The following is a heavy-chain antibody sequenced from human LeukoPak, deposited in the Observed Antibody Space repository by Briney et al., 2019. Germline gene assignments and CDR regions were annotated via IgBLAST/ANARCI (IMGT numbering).Heavy chain of an antibody. D-gene: IGHD3-22*01. CDR3: ARGRQDYYDSSGYPKALDY. CDR2: ISSSGSTI. V-gene: IGHV3-11*01. Sequence: GGSLRLSCAASGFTFSDYYMSWIRQAPGKGLKWVSYISSSGSTIYYADSVKGRFTISGDNAKNSLYLQMNSLRAEDTAVYYCARGRQDYYDSSGYPKALDYWSQGTLVTVSS. J-gene: IGHJ4*02. CDR1: GFTFSDYY.